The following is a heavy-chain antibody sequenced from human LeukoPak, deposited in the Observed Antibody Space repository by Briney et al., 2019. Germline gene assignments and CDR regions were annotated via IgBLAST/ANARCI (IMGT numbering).Heavy chain of an antibody. CDR3: TRLRITIFGVVSLDAFDI. V-gene: IGHV3-49*03. Sequence: PGGSLRLSCTASGFTFGDYAMSWIRQAPGKGLEWVGLSRSQAYGGTTESAASVKGRFTISRDDSKSIAYLQMNSLKTEDTAVYYCTRLRITIFGVVSLDAFDIWGQGTMVTVSS. CDR2: SRSQAYGGTT. D-gene: IGHD3-3*01. CDR1: GFTFGDYA. J-gene: IGHJ3*02.